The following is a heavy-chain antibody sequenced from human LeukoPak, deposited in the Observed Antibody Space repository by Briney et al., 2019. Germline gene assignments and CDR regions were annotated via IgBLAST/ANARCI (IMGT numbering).Heavy chain of an antibody. D-gene: IGHD3-22*01. Sequence: GRSLRLSCAASGFTFSSYGMHWVRQAPGKGLEWVAVIWYDGSNKYYADSVKGRFTISRDNSKNTLYLQMNSLRAEDTAVYYCARGVYDSSGYLGYWGQGTLVTVSS. CDR2: IWYDGSNK. CDR1: GFTFSSYG. V-gene: IGHV3-33*01. CDR3: ARGVYDSSGYLGY. J-gene: IGHJ4*02.